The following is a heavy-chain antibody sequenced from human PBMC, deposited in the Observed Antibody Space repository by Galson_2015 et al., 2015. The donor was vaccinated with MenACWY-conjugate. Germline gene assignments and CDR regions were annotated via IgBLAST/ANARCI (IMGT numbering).Heavy chain of an antibody. CDR3: ARAADGAMVLPVDVFDL. CDR2: ISYSGVNE. V-gene: IGHV3-30*03. J-gene: IGHJ3*01. Sequence: LRLSCAASRFPLSTYGMHWVRQAPGLGLEWVATISYSGVNEYYADSVKGRFTVSRDNSNNTMYLQMSSLRAEDTAVYFCARAADGAMVLPVDVFDLWGQGTLVTVSS. D-gene: IGHD3-10*01. CDR1: RFPLSTYG.